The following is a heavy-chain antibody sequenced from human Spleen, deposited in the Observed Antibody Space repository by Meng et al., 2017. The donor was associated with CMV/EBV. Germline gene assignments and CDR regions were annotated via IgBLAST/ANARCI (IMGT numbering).Heavy chain of an antibody. CDR1: GGTFSSYA. CDR2: IIPIVGIA. D-gene: IGHD2-15*01. CDR3: ASEEEGLGYCSGGSCYYAFDI. J-gene: IGHJ3*02. Sequence: SVKVSCKASGGTFSSYALSWVRQAPGQGLEWMGGIIPIVGIANYAQRFQGRVTITADKSTSTAYMELSSLRSEDTAVYYCASEEEGLGYCSGGSCYYAFDIWGQGTMVTVSS. V-gene: IGHV1-69*10.